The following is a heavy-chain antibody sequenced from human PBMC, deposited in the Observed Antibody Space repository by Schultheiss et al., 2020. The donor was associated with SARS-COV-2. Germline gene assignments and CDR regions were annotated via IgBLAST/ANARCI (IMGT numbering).Heavy chain of an antibody. D-gene: IGHD2-2*01. CDR2: IYSGGST. Sequence: GGSLRLSCAASGFTVSSNYMSWVRQAPGKGLEWVSVIYSGGSTYYADSVKGRYTISRHNSKNTLYLQMNSLRAEDTAVYYCARGGRLRYCSSTSCYGYYIDVWGKGTAVTVAS. CDR3: ARGGRLRYCSSTSCYGYYIDV. CDR1: GFTVSSNY. V-gene: IGHV3-53*04. J-gene: IGHJ6*03.